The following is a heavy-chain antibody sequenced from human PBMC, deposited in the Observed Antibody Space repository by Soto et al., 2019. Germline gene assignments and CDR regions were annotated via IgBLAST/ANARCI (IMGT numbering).Heavy chain of an antibody. V-gene: IGHV4-34*01. D-gene: IGHD6-19*01. J-gene: IGHJ2*01. Sequence: QVQLQQWGAGLLKPSETLSLTCAVYGGSFSPYFWSWIRQPPGKGLEWIGEINHSGSTNYNPSLTRRATLSVDTFKNQVSLKLTSVTAADTAVYYCARLASGWQYYYFDFWGLGTPVTVSS. CDR3: ARLASGWQYYYFDF. CDR2: INHSGST. CDR1: GGSFSPYF.